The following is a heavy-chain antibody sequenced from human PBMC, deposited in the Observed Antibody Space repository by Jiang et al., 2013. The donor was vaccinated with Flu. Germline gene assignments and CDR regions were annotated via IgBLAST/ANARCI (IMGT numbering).Heavy chain of an antibody. CDR3: AREGDGYNSPRGKFGPYYFDY. CDR1: GDSVSSNSAA. CDR2: TYYRSKWYN. J-gene: IGHJ4*02. Sequence: SQTLSLTCAISGDSVSSNSAAWNWIRQSPSRGLEWLGRTYYRSKWYNDYAVSVKSRITINPDTSKNQFSLQLNSVTPEDTAVYYCAREGDGYNSPRGKFGPYYFDYWGQGTLVTVSS. V-gene: IGHV6-1*01. D-gene: IGHD5-24*01.